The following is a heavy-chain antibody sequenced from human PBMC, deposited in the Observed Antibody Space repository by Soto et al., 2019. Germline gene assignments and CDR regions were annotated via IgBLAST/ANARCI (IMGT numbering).Heavy chain of an antibody. CDR2: ITWNSANI. D-gene: IGHD1-20*01. CDR3: ARGRRLVQLVYYFDS. J-gene: IGHJ4*02. V-gene: IGHV3-9*01. CDR1: GFTFDDDA. Sequence: EVHLVESGGGLVQPGRSLRLSCAASGFTFDDDAIHWVRQAPGKGLKWVSGITWNSANIDYAASVKGRFTISIDNAKNSLYLQMSSLRPEDTARYFWARGRRLVQLVYYFDSWGQGTLGTVSS.